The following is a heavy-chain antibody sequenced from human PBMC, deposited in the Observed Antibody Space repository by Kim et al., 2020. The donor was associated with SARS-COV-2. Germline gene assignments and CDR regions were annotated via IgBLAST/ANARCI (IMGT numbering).Heavy chain of an antibody. Sequence: YNPSLKSRVTISVDTSKNQFSLKLSSVTAADTAVYYCARSPGGGSYYLDYWGQGTLVTVSS. V-gene: IGHV4-39*01. J-gene: IGHJ4*02. D-gene: IGHD1-26*01. CDR3: ARSPGGGSYYLDY.